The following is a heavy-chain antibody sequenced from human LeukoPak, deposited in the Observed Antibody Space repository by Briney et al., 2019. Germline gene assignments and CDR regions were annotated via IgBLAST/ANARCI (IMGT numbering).Heavy chain of an antibody. D-gene: IGHD2-2*01. CDR3: ARAPRAYCSTTGSCFQDY. V-gene: IGHV4-39*07. CDR2: IYYSGST. CDR1: GGSISSSSYY. Sequence: SETLSLTCTVSGGSISSSSYYWGWIRQPPGKGLEWIGSIYYSGSTYYNPSLKSRVTISVDTSKNQFSLNLTSVTAADTAVYFCARAPRAYCSTTGSCFQDYWGQGTLVTVSP. J-gene: IGHJ4*02.